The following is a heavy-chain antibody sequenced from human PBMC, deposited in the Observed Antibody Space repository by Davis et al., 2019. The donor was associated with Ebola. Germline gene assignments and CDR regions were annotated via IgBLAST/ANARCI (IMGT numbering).Heavy chain of an antibody. CDR3: ARDSSFDLDGPVDY. D-gene: IGHD2-2*01. CDR1: GGSISSSSYY. Sequence: MPSETLSLTCTVSGGSISSSSYYWGWIRQPPGKGLEWIGSIYYSGSTYYNPSLKSRVTISVDTSKNQFSLKLSSVTAADTAVYYCARDSSFDLDGPVDYWGQGTLVTVSS. J-gene: IGHJ4*02. CDR2: IYYSGST. V-gene: IGHV4-39*07.